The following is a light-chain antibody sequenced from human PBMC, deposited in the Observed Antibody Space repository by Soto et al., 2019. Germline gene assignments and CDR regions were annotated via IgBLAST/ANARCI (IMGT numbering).Light chain of an antibody. Sequence: DIQMTQSPSTLSASVGDRVTITCRASQSVSSWLAWYQQKPGKAPKLLIYKASSLESGVPSRFSGSGSGTEFTLTISSLQPDDFATYYCQHYNGYPFTFGPGTKVDIK. J-gene: IGKJ3*01. CDR2: KAS. V-gene: IGKV1-5*03. CDR1: QSVSSW. CDR3: QHYNGYPFT.